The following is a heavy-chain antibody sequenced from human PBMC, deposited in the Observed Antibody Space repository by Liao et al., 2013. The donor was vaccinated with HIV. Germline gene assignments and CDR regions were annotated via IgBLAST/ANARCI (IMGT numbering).Heavy chain of an antibody. J-gene: IGHJ6*03. Sequence: QLQLQESGPGLVEPSETLSLACTVSGGSISGKTYHWGWIRQPPGKGLEWIGSIYYSGSTYYNPSLRSRVTISVDTSKNHFSLRLSSVTAADTAVYYCARVGMTTITGYYYYIDVWGKGTTVTVS. CDR3: ARVGMTTITGYYYYIDV. CDR1: GGSISGKTYH. D-gene: IGHD5-24*01. CDR2: IYYSGST. V-gene: IGHV4-39*02.